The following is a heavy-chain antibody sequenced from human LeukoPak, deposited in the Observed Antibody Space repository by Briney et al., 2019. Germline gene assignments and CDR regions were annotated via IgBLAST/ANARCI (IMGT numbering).Heavy chain of an antibody. V-gene: IGHV3-30*02. Sequence: GGSLRLSCAASGFTFSSYGMHWVRQAPGKRLEWVAFIRYDGSNRYYADSVKGRFTISRDNSKNTLYLQMNSLRAEDTAVYYCAKALDPYYDILTGYYTPPPFDYWGQGTLVTVSS. CDR3: AKALDPYYDILTGYYTPPPFDY. CDR1: GFTFSSYG. J-gene: IGHJ4*02. CDR2: IRYDGSNR. D-gene: IGHD3-9*01.